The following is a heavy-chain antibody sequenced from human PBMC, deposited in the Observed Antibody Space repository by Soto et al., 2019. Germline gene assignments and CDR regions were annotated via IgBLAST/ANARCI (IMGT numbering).Heavy chain of an antibody. V-gene: IGHV1-18*01. Sequence: QVHLVQSGAEVKKPGASVKVSCKGSGYTFTSYGITWVRPAPGQGLEWMGWISAHNGNTDYAQKLQGRVTVTRDTSTSTAYMELRSLRSDDTAEYYCARGRYGDYWGQGALVTVSS. CDR3: ARGRYGDY. CDR1: GYTFTSYG. CDR2: ISAHNGNT. J-gene: IGHJ4*02. D-gene: IGHD1-1*01.